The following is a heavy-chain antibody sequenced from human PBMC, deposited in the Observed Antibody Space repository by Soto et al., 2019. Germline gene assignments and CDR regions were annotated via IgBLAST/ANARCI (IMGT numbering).Heavy chain of an antibody. J-gene: IGHJ6*02. CDR1: GYSFTSYW. CDR3: ARLNYDFWSGSSYYYYGMDV. V-gene: IGHV5-10-1*01. CDR2: IDPSDSYT. Sequence: GESLKISCKGSGYSFTSYWISWVRQMPGKGLEWMGRIDPSDSYTNYSPSFQGHVTISADKSISTAYLQWSSLKASETAMYYCARLNYDFWSGSSYYYYGMDVWGQGTTVTVSS. D-gene: IGHD3-3*01.